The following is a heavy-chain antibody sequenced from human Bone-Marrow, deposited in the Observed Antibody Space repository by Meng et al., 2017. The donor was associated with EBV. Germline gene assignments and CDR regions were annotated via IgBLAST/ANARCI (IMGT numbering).Heavy chain of an antibody. Sequence: QGQLVWSGGEVKKPGSSVKVTCKASGGTFSSYAISWVRQAPGQGLEWMGGIIPIFGTANYAQKFQGRVTITADESTSTAYMELSSLRSEDTAVYYCARGAVRGVIHWFDPWGQGTLVTVSS. CDR1: GGTFSSYA. CDR3: ARGAVRGVIHWFDP. CDR2: IIPIFGTA. J-gene: IGHJ5*02. D-gene: IGHD3-10*01. V-gene: IGHV1-69*01.